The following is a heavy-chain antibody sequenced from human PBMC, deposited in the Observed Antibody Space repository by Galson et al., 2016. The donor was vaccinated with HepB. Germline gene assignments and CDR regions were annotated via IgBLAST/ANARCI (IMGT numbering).Heavy chain of an antibody. CDR1: GFTFSNAW. J-gene: IGHJ4*02. V-gene: IGHV3-15*01. CDR2: IKSKTDGGTT. D-gene: IGHD2-2*01. CDR3: TTETCSSTSCYLFDY. Sequence: SLRLSCAASGFTFSNAWMSWVRQAPGKGLEWVGRIKSKTDGGTTDYAAPVKGRFTISRDDSKNTLYLQMNSLKTEDTAVYYCTTETCSSTSCYLFDYWGQGTLVTVSS.